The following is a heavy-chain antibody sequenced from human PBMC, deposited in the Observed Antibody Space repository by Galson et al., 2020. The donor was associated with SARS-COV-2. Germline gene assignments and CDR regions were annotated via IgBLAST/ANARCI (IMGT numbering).Heavy chain of an antibody. Sequence: ETSETMSLTCSISGGSLCSGGYFWSWIRQHPAKGLEWIGYIYYSGSTYYNPSLKSRVTLSADSSKNQFSMKLNSVTAADTALYYCVRHNSSWAPIFDYWGQGTLVTVSS. D-gene: IGHD6-13*01. CDR2: IYYSGST. CDR3: VRHNSSWAPIFDY. V-gene: IGHV4-31*03. CDR1: GGSLCSGGYF. J-gene: IGHJ4*02.